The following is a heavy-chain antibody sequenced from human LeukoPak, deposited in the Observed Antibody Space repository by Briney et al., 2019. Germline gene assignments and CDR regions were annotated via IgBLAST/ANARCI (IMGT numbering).Heavy chain of an antibody. CDR2: ISYDESNK. CDR3: ARDRSNCFDP. V-gene: IGHV3-30-3*01. CDR1: GFTPSSYG. Sequence: GGSLRLSCAASGFTPSSYGMHWISQAPGKGLEWMAVISYDESNKYYADSVKGRFTISRDNSKNTLYLQMNSLRTEDTAVYYCARDRSNCFDPWGQGTLVTVAS. J-gene: IGHJ5*02.